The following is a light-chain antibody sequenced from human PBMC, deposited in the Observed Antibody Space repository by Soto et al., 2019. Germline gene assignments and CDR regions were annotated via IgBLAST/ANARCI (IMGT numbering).Light chain of an antibody. CDR2: DVS. Sequence: QSALTQPASVSGSAGQSITISCTGTSSDVGGYNYVSWYQQSPGKAPKLIIYDVSRRPSGVSDRFSGSKSGNTASLTISGLQAEDEADYYCSSYTSSGTLVVFGGGTKVTVL. J-gene: IGLJ2*01. V-gene: IGLV2-14*01. CDR3: SSYTSSGTLVV. CDR1: SSDVGGYNY.